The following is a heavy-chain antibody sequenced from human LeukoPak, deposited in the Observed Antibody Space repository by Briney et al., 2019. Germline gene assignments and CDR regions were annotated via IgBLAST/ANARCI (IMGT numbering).Heavy chain of an antibody. CDR3: ARAQCCPGTPDY. CDR1: GGSISSGSYY. V-gene: IGHV4-61*02. D-gene: IGHD2-15*01. J-gene: IGHJ4*02. CDR2: IYTSGST. Sequence: SQTLSLTCTVSGGSISSGSYYWSWIRQPGGKGLEWIGRIYTSGSTNYNPSLKSRVTISVDTSKNQFSLKLSSVTAADTAVYYCARAQCCPGTPDYWGQGTLFTVSS.